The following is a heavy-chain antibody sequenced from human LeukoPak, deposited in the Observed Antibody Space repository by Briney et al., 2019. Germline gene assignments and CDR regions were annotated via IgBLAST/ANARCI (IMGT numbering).Heavy chain of an antibody. D-gene: IGHD4-17*01. CDR2: IIPILGIA. CDR1: GYTFSSYA. Sequence: GASVKVSCKASGYTFSSYAISWVRQAPGQGLEWMGRIIPILGIANYAQKFQGRVTITADKSTSTAYMELSSLRSEDTAVYYCVIFDYGDYEDWFDPWGQGTLVTVSS. J-gene: IGHJ5*02. V-gene: IGHV1-69*04. CDR3: VIFDYGDYEDWFDP.